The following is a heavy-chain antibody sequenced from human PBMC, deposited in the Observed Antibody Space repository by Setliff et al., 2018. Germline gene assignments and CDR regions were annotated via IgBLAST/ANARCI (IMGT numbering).Heavy chain of an antibody. D-gene: IGHD6-13*01. CDR1: GGSISSSNW. CDR3: ARDACPYSGNWCHHFDY. CDR2: IYHSGST. V-gene: IGHV4-4*02. J-gene: IGHJ4*02. Sequence: SETLSLTCAVSGGSISSSNWWSWVRQPPGKGLEWIGEIYHSGSTNYNPSLKSRVTISVDKSKNQFSLKLSSVTAADTAVYYCARDACPYSGNWCHHFDYWGQGTLVTVSS.